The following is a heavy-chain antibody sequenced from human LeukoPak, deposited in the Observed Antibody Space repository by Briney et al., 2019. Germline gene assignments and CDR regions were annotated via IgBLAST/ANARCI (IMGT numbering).Heavy chain of an antibody. CDR1: GFTFSSYA. V-gene: IGHV3-30-3*01. D-gene: IGHD3-10*01. Sequence: GGSLRLSCAASGFTFSSYAMHWVRQAPGKELEWVAVISYDGSNKYYADSVKGRFTISRDNSKNTLYLQMNSLRAEDTAVYYCAREDSYYYGSGSYPFDYWGQGTLVTVSS. CDR2: ISYDGSNK. J-gene: IGHJ4*02. CDR3: AREDSYYYGSGSYPFDY.